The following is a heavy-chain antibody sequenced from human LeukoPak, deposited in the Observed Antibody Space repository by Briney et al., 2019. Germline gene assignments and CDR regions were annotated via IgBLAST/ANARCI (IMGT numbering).Heavy chain of an antibody. J-gene: IGHJ4*02. CDR3: ASSGSYRFDY. D-gene: IGHD1-26*01. CDR1: GFTLTNYA. V-gene: IGHV3-30-3*01. Sequence: GGSLRLSCVVSGFTLTNYALHWVRQAPGKGLEWVAVISYAGTNKYYADSVKGRFTISRDISKNTVYLHMDSLRDEDTAVYYCASSGSYRFDYWGQGTLVTVSS. CDR2: ISYAGTNK.